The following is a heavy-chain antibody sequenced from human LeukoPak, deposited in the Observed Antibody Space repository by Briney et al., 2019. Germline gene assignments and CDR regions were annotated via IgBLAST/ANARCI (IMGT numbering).Heavy chain of an antibody. J-gene: IGHJ5*02. V-gene: IGHV4-38-2*02. CDR1: GYSISSGYY. CDR3: ARDKGYCSSTSCYRGGPPHNWFDP. CDR2: IYHSGST. D-gene: IGHD2-2*01. Sequence: PSETLSLTCTVSGYSISSGYYWGWIRQPPGKGLEWIGSIYHSGSTYYNPSLKSRVTISVDTSKNQFSLKLSSVTAADTAVYYCARDKGYCSSTSCYRGGPPHNWFDPWGQGTLVTVSS.